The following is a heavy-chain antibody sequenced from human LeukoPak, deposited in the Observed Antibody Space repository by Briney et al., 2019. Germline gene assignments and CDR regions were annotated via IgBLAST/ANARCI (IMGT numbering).Heavy chain of an antibody. D-gene: IGHD3-22*01. J-gene: IGHJ4*02. CDR2: ISSGSSYI. CDR1: GFTFSSYS. V-gene: IGHV3-21*01. CDR3: ARDHYDSSGYYLFDY. Sequence: GGSLRLSCAASGFTFSSYSMNWVRQAPGKGLEWVSSISSGSSYIYYADSVKGRLTISRDNAKNSLHLQMNSLRAEDTAVYYCARDHYDSSGYYLFDYWGQGTLVTVSS.